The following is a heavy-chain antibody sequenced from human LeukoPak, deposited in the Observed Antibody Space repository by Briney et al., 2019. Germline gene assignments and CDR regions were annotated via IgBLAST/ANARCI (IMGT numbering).Heavy chain of an antibody. V-gene: IGHV3-30-3*01. CDR3: ARDPDWNGWMDV. Sequence: GGSLRLSCAASGFTFSSYAMHWVRQAPGKGLEWVAVISYDGSNKYYADSVKGRFTISRDNSKNTLYLQMNSLRAEDTAVYYCARDPDWNGWMDVWGKGTTVTVSS. CDR2: ISYDGSNK. CDR1: GFTFSSYA. D-gene: IGHD1-1*01. J-gene: IGHJ6*04.